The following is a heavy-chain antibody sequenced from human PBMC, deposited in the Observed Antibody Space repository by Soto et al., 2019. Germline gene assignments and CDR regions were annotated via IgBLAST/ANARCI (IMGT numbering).Heavy chain of an antibody. CDR2: IWYDGSNK. D-gene: IGHD6-19*01. V-gene: IGHV3-33*01. CDR3: AREMGRVAGLFDY. Sequence: GGSLRLSCAASGFTFSSYGMHWVRQAPGKGLEWVAVIWYDGSNKYYADSVKGRFTISRDNSKNTLYLQMNSLRAEDTAVYYCAREMGRVAGLFDYWGQGTLVTVSS. J-gene: IGHJ4*02. CDR1: GFTFSSYG.